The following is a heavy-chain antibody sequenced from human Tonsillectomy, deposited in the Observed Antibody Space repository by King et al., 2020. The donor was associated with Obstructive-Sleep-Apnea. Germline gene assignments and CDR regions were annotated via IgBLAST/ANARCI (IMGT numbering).Heavy chain of an antibody. CDR2: ISWNSGSI. CDR3: AKDAYSSSWYRAEYFQH. J-gene: IGHJ1*01. V-gene: IGHV3-9*01. CDR1: GFTFDDYA. D-gene: IGHD6-13*01. Sequence: QLVQSGGGLVQPGRSLRLSCAASGFTFDDYAMHWVRQAPGKGLEWVAGISWNSGSIGDADSVKGRFTISRDNAKNSLYLQMNSLRAEDTALYYCAKDAYSSSWYRAEYFQHWGQGTLVTVSS.